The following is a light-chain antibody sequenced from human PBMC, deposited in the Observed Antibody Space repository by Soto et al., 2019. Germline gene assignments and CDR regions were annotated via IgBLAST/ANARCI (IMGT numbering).Light chain of an antibody. V-gene: IGKV1-39*01. CDR3: QQSYSLMT. Sequence: DIPMTQSPSSLSASVGDRVTITCRASQNINSYLNWYQQKPGKAPKLLIYAASTLQSGVPPRFSGSGSGTDFTLTINSLQPEDFATYYCQQSYSLMTFGGGTKVDIK. CDR1: QNINSY. CDR2: AAS. J-gene: IGKJ4*01.